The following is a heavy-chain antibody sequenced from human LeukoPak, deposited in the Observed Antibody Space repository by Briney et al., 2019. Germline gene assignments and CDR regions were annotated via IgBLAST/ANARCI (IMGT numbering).Heavy chain of an antibody. CDR1: GSTFSSYE. V-gene: IGHV3-48*03. J-gene: IGHJ5*02. Sequence: GGSLRLSCAASGSTFSSYEMNWVRQAPGKGLEWVSYISSSGSTIYYADSVKGRFTISRDNAKNSLYLQMNSLRAEDTAVYYCARVSYYGSGSYSPKWFDPWGQGTLVTVSS. CDR2: ISSSGSTI. D-gene: IGHD3-10*01. CDR3: ARVSYYGSGSYSPKWFDP.